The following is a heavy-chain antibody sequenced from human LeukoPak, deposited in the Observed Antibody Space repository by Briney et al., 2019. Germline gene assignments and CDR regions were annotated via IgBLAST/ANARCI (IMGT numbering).Heavy chain of an antibody. J-gene: IGHJ4*02. V-gene: IGHV3-30*18. CDR3: AKGEQLWLLAGPIDY. D-gene: IGHD5-18*01. CDR2: ISYDGSNK. CDR1: GFTFSSYG. Sequence: GGSLRLSCAASGFTFSSYGMHWVRQAPGKGLEWVAVISYDGSNKYYADSVKGRFTISRDNSKNTLYLQMNSLRAEDTAVYYCAKGEQLWLLAGPIDYWGQGTLVTVSS.